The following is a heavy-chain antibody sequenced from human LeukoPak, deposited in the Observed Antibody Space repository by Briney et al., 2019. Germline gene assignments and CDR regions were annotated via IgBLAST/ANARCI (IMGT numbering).Heavy chain of an antibody. CDR1: GFTFSSYA. Sequence: PGGSLRLSCAASGFTFSSYAMSWVRQAPGKGLEWVAVISYDGSNKYYADSVKGRFTISRDNSKNTLYLQMNSLRAEDTSVYYCAKSRGSSWYYFDYWGQGTLVTVSS. J-gene: IGHJ4*02. CDR3: AKSRGSSWYYFDY. D-gene: IGHD6-13*01. CDR2: ISYDGSNK. V-gene: IGHV3-30*18.